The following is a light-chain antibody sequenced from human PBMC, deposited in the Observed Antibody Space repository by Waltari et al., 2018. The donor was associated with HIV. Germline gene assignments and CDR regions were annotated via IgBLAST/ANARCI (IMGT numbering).Light chain of an antibody. V-gene: IGLV2-14*01. CDR3: SSYTSSTTLLV. CDR2: EVS. Sequence: QSALTQPASVSGSPGQSITISCTGTSSDVPSHNYVSWYQQHPGKAPKLMIYEVSNRPSGVSNRFSGSKSGNTASLTISGLQAEDEADYYCSSYTSSTTLLVFGTGTKVTVL. J-gene: IGLJ1*01. CDR1: SSDVPSHNY.